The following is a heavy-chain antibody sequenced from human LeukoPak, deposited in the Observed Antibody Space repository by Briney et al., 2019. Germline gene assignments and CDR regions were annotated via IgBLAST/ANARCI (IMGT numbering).Heavy chain of an antibody. V-gene: IGHV4-39*01. CDR3: ARLSPYYDILTGSSYYFDY. D-gene: IGHD3-9*01. J-gene: IGHJ4*02. Sequence: PSETLSLTCTVSGGSISSSSYYWGWIRQPPGKGLEWIGGLYYSGSTYYNPSLKSRVTISVDTSKKQFSLKLSSVTAADTAVYYCARLSPYYDILTGSSYYFDYWGQGTLVTVSS. CDR2: LYYSGST. CDR1: GGSISSSSYY.